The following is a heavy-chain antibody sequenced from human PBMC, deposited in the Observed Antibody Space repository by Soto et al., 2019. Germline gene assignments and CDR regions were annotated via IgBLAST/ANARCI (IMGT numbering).Heavy chain of an antibody. CDR3: AKDSFLLGELSTRGAFDI. J-gene: IGHJ3*02. Sequence: GGSLRLSCAASGFTFDDYAMHWVRQAPGKGLEWVSGISWNSGSIGYADSVKGRFTISRDNAKNSLYLQMNSLRAEDTALYYCAKDSFLLGELSTRGAFDIWGQGTMVTVSS. CDR2: ISWNSGSI. CDR1: GFTFDDYA. D-gene: IGHD3-10*01. V-gene: IGHV3-9*01.